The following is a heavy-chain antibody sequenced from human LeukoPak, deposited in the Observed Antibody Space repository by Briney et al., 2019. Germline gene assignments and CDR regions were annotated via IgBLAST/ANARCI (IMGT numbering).Heavy chain of an antibody. Sequence: VKVSCKASGGTFSSYAISWGRQAPGQGLEWMGGIIPIFGTANYALKFEGRVTITTDESTGTAYMELSSLRSEDTAVYYCAGARPPPYSSQSLPYYYYMDVWRKGTTVTVS. J-gene: IGHJ6*03. CDR3: AGARPPPYSSQSLPYYYYMDV. CDR2: IIPIFGTA. V-gene: IGHV1-69*05. CDR1: GGTFSSYA. D-gene: IGHD6-13*01.